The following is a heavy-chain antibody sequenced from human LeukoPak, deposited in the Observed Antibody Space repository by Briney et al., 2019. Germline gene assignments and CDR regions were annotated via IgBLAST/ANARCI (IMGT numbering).Heavy chain of an antibody. V-gene: IGHV3-21*01. J-gene: IGHJ5*02. CDR1: GFTFSSYS. Sequence: GGPLRLSCAASGFTFSSYSMNWVRQAPGKGLEWVSSISSSSSYIYYADSVKGRFTISRDNAKNSLYLQMNSLRAEDTAVYYCARVPAAARGSWGQGTLVTVSS. CDR3: ARVPAAARGS. D-gene: IGHD2-2*01. CDR2: ISSSSSYI.